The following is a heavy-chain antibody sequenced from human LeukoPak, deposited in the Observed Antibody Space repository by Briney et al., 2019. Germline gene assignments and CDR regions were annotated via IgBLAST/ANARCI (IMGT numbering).Heavy chain of an antibody. Sequence: GGSLRLSCAASGFTFSNYAMHWVRQAPGKGLEWVSASGGDGGSTYADSVKGRFTISRDSSMNTLYLQMNSLRAEDTATYYCAKALNYWYFDLWGRGNLVTVSS. J-gene: IGHJ2*01. V-gene: IGHV3-23*01. CDR3: AKALNYWYFDL. CDR2: SGGDGGST. CDR1: GFTFSNYA.